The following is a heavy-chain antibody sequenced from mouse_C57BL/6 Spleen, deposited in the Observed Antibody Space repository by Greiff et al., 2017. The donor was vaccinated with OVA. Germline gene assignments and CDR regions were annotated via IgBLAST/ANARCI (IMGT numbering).Heavy chain of an antibody. CDR1: GFTFSSYT. J-gene: IGHJ3*01. CDR3: ARHGYSNFAWFAY. V-gene: IGHV5-9*01. Sequence: EVNVVESGGGLVKPGGSLKLSCAASGFTFSSYTMSWVRQTPEKRLEWVATISGGGGNTYYPDSVKGRFTISRDNAKNTLYLQMSSLRSEDTALYYCARHGYSNFAWFAYWGQGTLVTVSA. D-gene: IGHD2-5*01. CDR2: ISGGGGNT.